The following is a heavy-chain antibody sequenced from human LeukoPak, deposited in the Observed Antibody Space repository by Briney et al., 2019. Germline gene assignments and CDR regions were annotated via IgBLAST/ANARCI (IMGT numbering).Heavy chain of an antibody. CDR1: GFTFDDYA. CDR3: AKSGSTNPYYYGSGTDLPDY. D-gene: IGHD3-10*01. CDR2: ISWNGGSI. V-gene: IGHV3-9*01. Sequence: GRSLRLSCAASGFTFDDYAMHWVRQAPGKGLEWVSGISWNGGSIGYADSVKGRFTISRDNHKNSLYLQMNSMRAEDTPLYYCAKSGSTNPYYYGSGTDLPDYWGQGTLVTVSS. J-gene: IGHJ4*02.